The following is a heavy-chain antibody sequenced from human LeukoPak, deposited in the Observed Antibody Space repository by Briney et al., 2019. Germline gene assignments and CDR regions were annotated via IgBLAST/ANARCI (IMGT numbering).Heavy chain of an antibody. V-gene: IGHV1-69*13. CDR3: ARGNPPSYYYYYMDV. J-gene: IGHJ6*03. CDR2: IIPIFGTA. CDR1: GYTFTTYG. Sequence: SVKASCKASGYTFTTYGISWVRQAPGQGLEWMGGIIPIFGTANYAQKFQGRVTITADESTSTAYMELSSLRSEDTAVYYCARGNPPSYYYYYMDVWGKGTTVTVSS. D-gene: IGHD4-23*01.